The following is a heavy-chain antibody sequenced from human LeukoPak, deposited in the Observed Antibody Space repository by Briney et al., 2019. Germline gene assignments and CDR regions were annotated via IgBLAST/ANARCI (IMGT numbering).Heavy chain of an antibody. CDR3: AAGHRNGWYFDY. J-gene: IGHJ4*02. CDR1: GFTFEDHG. D-gene: IGHD6-19*01. V-gene: IGHV3-20*04. Sequence: GGSLRLSCAASGFTFEDHGMSWVRQVPGKGLEWVSGINWNGGSTGYADSVKGRFTIPRDNAKNSLYLQMNSLRAEDTALYYCAAGHRNGWYFDYWGPGTLVTVSS. CDR2: INWNGGST.